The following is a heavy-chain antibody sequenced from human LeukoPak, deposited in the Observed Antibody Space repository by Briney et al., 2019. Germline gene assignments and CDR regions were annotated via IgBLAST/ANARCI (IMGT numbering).Heavy chain of an antibody. CDR2: MSSSGSVT. Sequence: PGGSLRLSCAASGFTFSDYYMSWIRRAPGKGLEWVSYMSSSGSVTYYADSMKGRFTISRDAANNSLYLQMNRLRAEDTGVYCCARDHSGWYYFDSWGQGTLVTVSS. V-gene: IGHV3-11*04. CDR1: GFTFSDYY. D-gene: IGHD6-19*01. CDR3: ARDHSGWYYFDS. J-gene: IGHJ4*02.